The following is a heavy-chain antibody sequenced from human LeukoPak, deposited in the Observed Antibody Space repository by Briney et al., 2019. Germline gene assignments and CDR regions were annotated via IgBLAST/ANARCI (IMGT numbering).Heavy chain of an antibody. CDR2: IYSGGST. V-gene: IGHV3-53*01. CDR3: ARPRQYDILTGYHTPDY. D-gene: IGHD3-9*01. Sequence: GGSLRLSCAASGFTVSSNYMSWVRQAPGKGLEWVSVIYSGGSTYYADSVKGRFTISRDNSKNTLYLQMNSLRAEDTAVYYCARPRQYDILTGYHTPDYWGQGTLVTVSS. CDR1: GFTVSSNY. J-gene: IGHJ4*02.